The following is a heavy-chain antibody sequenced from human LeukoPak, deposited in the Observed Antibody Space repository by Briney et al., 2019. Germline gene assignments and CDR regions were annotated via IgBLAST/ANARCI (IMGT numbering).Heavy chain of an antibody. CDR1: GYPFTSYG. D-gene: IGHD3-22*01. CDR3: SRARTVGYYDSSGF. Sequence: ASVKVSCKTSGYPFTSYGLSWIRQAPGQGLEWIGWISPADGKTRFSQKFVGRVTLTTDTPTTTVNMELRSPRSDDTAVYYCSRARTVGYYDSSGFWGQGTLVTVSS. CDR2: ISPADGKT. J-gene: IGHJ4*02. V-gene: IGHV1-18*01.